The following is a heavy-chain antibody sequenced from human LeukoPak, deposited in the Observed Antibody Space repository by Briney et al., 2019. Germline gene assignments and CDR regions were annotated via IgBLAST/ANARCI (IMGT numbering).Heavy chain of an antibody. CDR3: ARDVRDSSGYYPY. CDR1: GGTFSSYA. Sequence: ASVKVSCKASGGTFSSYAISWVRQAPGQGLEWMGRIVPILGIANYAQKFQGRVTITADTSTSTAYMELRSLRSDDTAVYYCARDVRDSSGYYPYWGQGTLVTVSS. CDR2: IVPILGIA. V-gene: IGHV1-69*04. D-gene: IGHD3-22*01. J-gene: IGHJ4*02.